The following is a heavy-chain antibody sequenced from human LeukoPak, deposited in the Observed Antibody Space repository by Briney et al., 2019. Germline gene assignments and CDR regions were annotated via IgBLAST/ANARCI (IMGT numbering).Heavy chain of an antibody. J-gene: IGHJ5*02. CDR1: GGSISSYY. CDR3: ARRGIAAAGRGDNWFDP. D-gene: IGHD6-13*01. CDR2: IYYSGST. Sequence: SETLSLTCTVSGGSISSYYWSWIRQPPGKGLEWIGYIYYSGSTNYNPSLKSRVTISVDTSKNQFSLKLSSVTAADTAVYYCARRGIAAAGRGDNWFDPWGQGTLVTVSS. V-gene: IGHV4-59*08.